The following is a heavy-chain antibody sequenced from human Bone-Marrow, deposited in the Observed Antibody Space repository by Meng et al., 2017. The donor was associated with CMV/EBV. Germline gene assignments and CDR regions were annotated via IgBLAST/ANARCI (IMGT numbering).Heavy chain of an antibody. CDR3: ARIKYSSSLSVYYYYGMEV. J-gene: IGHJ6*02. D-gene: IGHD6-6*01. Sequence: SESLSLPCTVSGGSISSYYWSWIRQPPGKGLEWIGYIYYSGSTNYNPSLKSRVTISVDTSKNQFSLKLSSVTAADTAVYYCARIKYSSSLSVYYYYGMEVWGQGTTVTVSS. CDR2: IYYSGST. CDR1: GGSISSYY. V-gene: IGHV4-59*01.